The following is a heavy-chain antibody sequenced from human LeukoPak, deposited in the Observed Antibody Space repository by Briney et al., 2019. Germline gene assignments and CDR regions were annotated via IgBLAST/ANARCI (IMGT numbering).Heavy chain of an antibody. Sequence: ASETLSLTCAVYAGSFSGYYWSWIRQPPGKGLEWIGEINHSGSTNYNPSLESRVTISLDTSKTQFSLDVLSVTAADTAVYYCARGDYYFDNWGQGTLVSVSS. V-gene: IGHV4-34*01. CDR2: INHSGST. J-gene: IGHJ4*02. CDR3: ARGDYYFDN. CDR1: AGSFSGYY.